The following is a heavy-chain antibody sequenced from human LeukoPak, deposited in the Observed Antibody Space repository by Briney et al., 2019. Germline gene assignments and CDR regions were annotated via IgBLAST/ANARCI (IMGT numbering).Heavy chain of an antibody. V-gene: IGHV3-15*01. CDR1: GFTVSSNY. Sequence: GGSLRLSCAASGFTVSSNYMSWVRQAPGKGLEWVGRIKSKTDGGTTDYAAPVKGRFTISRDDSKNTLYLQMNSLKTEDTAVYYCTADAAEAPFDYWGQGTLVTVSS. CDR2: IKSKTDGGTT. J-gene: IGHJ4*02. CDR3: TADAAEAPFDY. D-gene: IGHD2-15*01.